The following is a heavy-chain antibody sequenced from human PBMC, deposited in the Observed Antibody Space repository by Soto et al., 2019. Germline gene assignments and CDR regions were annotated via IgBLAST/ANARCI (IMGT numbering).Heavy chain of an antibody. D-gene: IGHD5-18*01. CDR1: GYTFTSYY. V-gene: IGHV1-46*01. CDR3: ARVFLGYSYGYRRTDPAEANYYYYGMDV. J-gene: IGHJ6*02. CDR2: INPSGGST. Sequence: GASVKVSCKASGYTFTSYYMHWVRQAPGQGLEWMGIINPSGGSTSYAQKFQGRVTMTRDTSTSTVYMELSSLRSEDTAVYYCARVFLGYSYGYRRTDPAEANYYYYGMDVWGQGTTVTVS.